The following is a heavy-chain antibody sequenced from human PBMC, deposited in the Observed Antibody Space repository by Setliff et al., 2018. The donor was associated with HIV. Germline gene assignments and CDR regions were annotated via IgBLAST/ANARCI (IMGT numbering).Heavy chain of an antibody. Sequence: GGSLRLSCAASGFTFSDYYMSWLRQAPGKGLEWVSYISRDGNTIYYADSVKGRFTISRDNAKNSLYLQLNSLRPEDTSVYYCARGPPPTYDILTGYFVAEYFQQWGQGTLVTVSS. V-gene: IGHV3-11*04. CDR3: ARGPPPTYDILTGYFVAEYFQQ. CDR2: ISRDGNTI. CDR1: GFTFSDYY. J-gene: IGHJ1*01. D-gene: IGHD3-9*01.